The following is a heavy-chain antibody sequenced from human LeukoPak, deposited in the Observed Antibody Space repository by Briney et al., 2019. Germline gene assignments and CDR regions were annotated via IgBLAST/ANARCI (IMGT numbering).Heavy chain of an antibody. J-gene: IGHJ5*01. D-gene: IGHD2-8*02. Sequence: SDTLSLTCTVSGGSISSSSYFWARIRQPPGKGLEWIGSIYYSGSTYYNPSLKSRVTISVDTSKNQFSLKLSSGTAADTAVYYCATGHLGWFDSWGQGTVVTVSS. CDR2: IYYSGST. V-gene: IGHV4-39*07. CDR3: ATGHLGWFDS. CDR1: GGSISSSSYF.